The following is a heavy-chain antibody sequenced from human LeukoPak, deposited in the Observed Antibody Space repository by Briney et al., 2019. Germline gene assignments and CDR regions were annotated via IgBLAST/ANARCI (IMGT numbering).Heavy chain of an antibody. CDR2: ISTSGSTI. J-gene: IGHJ4*02. V-gene: IGHV3-48*03. CDR1: GFTFSSYE. CDR3: ARGRDGYNYGVFDY. Sequence: GGSLRLSCAASGFTFSSYEMNWVRQAPGKGLDWVSYISTSGSTIYYADSVKGRFTISRDNAKNSLYLQMNSLRAEDTAVYYCARGRDGYNYGVFDYWGQGALVTVSS. D-gene: IGHD5-24*01.